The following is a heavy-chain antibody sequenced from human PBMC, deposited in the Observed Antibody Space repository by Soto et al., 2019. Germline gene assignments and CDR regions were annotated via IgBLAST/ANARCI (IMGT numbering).Heavy chain of an antibody. CDR3: ARVGIAVAGTHFDY. J-gene: IGHJ4*02. CDR2: ISSSSSTI. D-gene: IGHD6-19*01. CDR1: GFTFSSYS. V-gene: IGHV3-48*02. Sequence: GGSLRLSCAASGFTFSSYSMNWVRQAPGKGLEWVSYISSSSSTIYYADSVKGRFTISRDNAKNSLYLQMNSLRDEDTAVYYCARVGIAVAGTHFDYWGQGTLVTVSS.